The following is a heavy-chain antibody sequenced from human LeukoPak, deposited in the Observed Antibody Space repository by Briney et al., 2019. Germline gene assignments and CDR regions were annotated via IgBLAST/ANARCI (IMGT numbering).Heavy chain of an antibody. CDR2: INGDGTTT. J-gene: IGHJ4*02. CDR3: TRGFWGWEVDY. CDR1: GFIFSSYW. Sequence: PGGSLRLSCTASGFIFSSYWMHWVRQAPGKGLVSVSRINGDGTTTEYADSVKGRFTMSRDNAKNTLYLQMNSLRVEDMAVYYCTRGFWGWEVDYWGQGTLATVSS. V-gene: IGHV3-74*03. D-gene: IGHD3-3*01.